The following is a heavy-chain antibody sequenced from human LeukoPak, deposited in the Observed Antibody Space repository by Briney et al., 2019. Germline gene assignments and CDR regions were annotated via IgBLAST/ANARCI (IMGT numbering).Heavy chain of an antibody. Sequence: PGGSLRLSCAASGFTSSNYEMTWVRQAPGKGLEWISYISSSGSGLYYVDSVRGRFTISRDNAKNSLYLLMDSLRAEDTAIYYCARAHTSGYPDAFDVWGQGTMVTVSS. J-gene: IGHJ3*01. D-gene: IGHD3-22*01. CDR1: GFTSSNYE. V-gene: IGHV3-48*03. CDR3: ARAHTSGYPDAFDV. CDR2: ISSSGSGL.